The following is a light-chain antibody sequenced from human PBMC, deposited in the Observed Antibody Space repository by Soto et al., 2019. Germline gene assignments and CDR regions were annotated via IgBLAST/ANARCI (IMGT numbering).Light chain of an antibody. V-gene: IGKV1-5*03. Sequence: DIQMTQSPSTLSASVGDRVTITCRASQSISSWLAWYQQKAGKAPNLLIYKASRLESGVPSRFSGSGSETEFTLTISGLQPGDSATYYCQQYNSYSPTFGQGTTGDIK. CDR1: QSISSW. J-gene: IGKJ1*01. CDR2: KAS. CDR3: QQYNSYSPT.